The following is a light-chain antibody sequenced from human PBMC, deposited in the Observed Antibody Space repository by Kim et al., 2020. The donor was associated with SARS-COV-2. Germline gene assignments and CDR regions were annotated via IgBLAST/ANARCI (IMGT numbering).Light chain of an antibody. CDR1: SSDVGRYNY. J-gene: IGLJ2*01. CDR3: SSYAGSNDLV. V-gene: IGLV2-8*01. Sequence: GQAVDISCTGTSSDVGRYNYVSWYQHHAGKAPKLIIYDVSKRPTGVPDRFSGAKSGNTASLTVSGLQAEDEADYYCSSYAGSNDLVFGGGTQLTVL. CDR2: DVS.